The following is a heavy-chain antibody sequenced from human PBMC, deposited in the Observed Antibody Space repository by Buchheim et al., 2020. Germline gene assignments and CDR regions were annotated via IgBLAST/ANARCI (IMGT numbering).Heavy chain of an antibody. Sequence: QVQLVESGGGVVQPGRSLRLSCAASGFTFSSYGMHWVRQAPGKGLEWVAVISYDGSNKYYADSVKGRFTISRDNSKNTLYLQMNSLRVEDTAVYYCAKDQYYDFWSGYQNYYGMDVWGQGTT. CDR1: GFTFSSYG. CDR2: ISYDGSNK. D-gene: IGHD3-3*01. J-gene: IGHJ6*02. CDR3: AKDQYYDFWSGYQNYYGMDV. V-gene: IGHV3-30*18.